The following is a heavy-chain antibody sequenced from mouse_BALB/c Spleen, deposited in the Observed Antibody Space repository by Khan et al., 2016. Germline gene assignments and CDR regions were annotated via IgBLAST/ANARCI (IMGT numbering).Heavy chain of an antibody. D-gene: IGHD4-1*01. Sequence: VQLKESGAELVKPGASVKLSCTASGFNIKDTYMHWVKQRPEQGLEWIGRIDPANGNTKYDPKFQGKATITADTSSNTAYLQLSSLTSEDTAVYYCAPNWDFDYWGQGTTLTVSS. J-gene: IGHJ2*01. V-gene: IGHV14-3*02. CDR2: IDPANGNT. CDR3: APNWDFDY. CDR1: GFNIKDTY.